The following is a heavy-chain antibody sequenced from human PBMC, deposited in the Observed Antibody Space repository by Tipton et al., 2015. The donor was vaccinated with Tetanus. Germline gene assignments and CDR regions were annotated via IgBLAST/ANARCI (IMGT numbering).Heavy chain of an antibody. V-gene: IGHV4-31*03. Sequence: TLSLTCTVSGGSISSGGYYWSWIRQHPGKGLEWIGDIYYSGSTYYNPSLKSRVTISVDTSKNQFSLKFNSVTAADTAVNYCGRDQARGARGWNYFDYWVQGTLVTVSS. CDR3: GRDQARGARGWNYFDY. CDR1: GGSISSGGYY. J-gene: IGHJ4*02. D-gene: IGHD1-26*01. CDR2: IYYSGST.